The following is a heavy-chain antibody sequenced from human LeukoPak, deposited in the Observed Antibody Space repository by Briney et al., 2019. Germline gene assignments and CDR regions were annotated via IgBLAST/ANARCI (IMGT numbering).Heavy chain of an antibody. CDR2: ITPIFGTA. CDR3: ARENLQDTIFGVVITGMDV. CDR1: GGTFSSYA. D-gene: IGHD3-3*01. Sequence: SVKVSCKASGGTFSSYAISWVRQAPGQGLEWMGGITPIFGTANYAQKFQGRVTITTDESTSTAYMELSSLRSEDTAVYYCARENLQDTIFGVVITGMDVWGKGTTVTVSS. J-gene: IGHJ6*04. V-gene: IGHV1-69*05.